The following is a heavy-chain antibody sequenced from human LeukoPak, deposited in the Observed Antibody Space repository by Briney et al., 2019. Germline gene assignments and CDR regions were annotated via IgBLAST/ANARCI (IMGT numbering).Heavy chain of an antibody. Sequence: SGTLSLTCAVSGGSILTTNWWSWVRQPPGKGLEWIGEVHLSGASNYNPSLKSRVSMSIDNSKNQLSLKLTSVTAADAAIYYCARESGAFCPFGFWGQGTLVTVSS. D-gene: IGHD1-26*01. CDR2: VHLSGAS. CDR3: ARESGAFCPFGF. V-gene: IGHV4-4*02. CDR1: GGSILTTNW. J-gene: IGHJ4*02.